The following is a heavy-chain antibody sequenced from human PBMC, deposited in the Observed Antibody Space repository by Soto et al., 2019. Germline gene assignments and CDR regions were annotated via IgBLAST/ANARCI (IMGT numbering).Heavy chain of an antibody. V-gene: IGHV3-30-3*01. J-gene: IGHJ2*01. CDR3: ARVKDVVVAANLDYWYFDL. Sequence: QVQLVESGGGVVQPGRSLRLSCAASGFTFSSYAMHWVRQAPGKGLEWVAVISYDGSNKYYADSVKGRFTISRDNSKNTLYLQMNSLRAEDTAVYYCARVKDVVVAANLDYWYFDLWGRGTLVTVSS. CDR2: ISYDGSNK. D-gene: IGHD2-15*01. CDR1: GFTFSSYA.